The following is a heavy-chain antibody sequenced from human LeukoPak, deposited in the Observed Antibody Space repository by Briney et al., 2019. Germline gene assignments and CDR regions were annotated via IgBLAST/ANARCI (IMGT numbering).Heavy chain of an antibody. Sequence: PGGSLRLSCAASGFTFDDYGMSWVRQAPWKGLEWVAGINWNGGSTGYADSVKGRFTISRDNAKNSLYLQMNSLRAEDTALYYCARSPTTVVYYFDYWGQGTLVTVSS. D-gene: IGHD4-23*01. CDR3: ARSPTTVVYYFDY. J-gene: IGHJ4*02. CDR1: GFTFDDYG. V-gene: IGHV3-20*04. CDR2: INWNGGST.